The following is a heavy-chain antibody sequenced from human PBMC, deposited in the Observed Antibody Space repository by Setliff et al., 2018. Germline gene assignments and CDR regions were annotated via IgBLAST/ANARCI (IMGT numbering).Heavy chain of an antibody. CDR1: GYTFTSYD. CDR3: ARGRERGYNFWSGYYTYYYYGMDV. Sequence: EASVKVSCKASGYTFTSYDINWVRQATGQGLEWMGWMNPNSGNTGYAQKFQGRVTMTRNTSISTAYMELSSLRSEDTAVYYCARGRERGYNFWSGYYTYYYYGMDVWGQGTTVTVSS. CDR2: MNPNSGNT. V-gene: IGHV1-8*02. J-gene: IGHJ6*02. D-gene: IGHD3-3*01.